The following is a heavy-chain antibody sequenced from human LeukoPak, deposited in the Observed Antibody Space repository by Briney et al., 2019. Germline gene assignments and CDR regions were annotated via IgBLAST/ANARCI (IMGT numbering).Heavy chain of an antibody. CDR1: GFTFSSYS. CDR2: ISSSSSYI. V-gene: IGHV3-21*01. Sequence: GGSLRLSCAASGFTFSSYSMNWVRQAPGKGLEWVSSISSSSSYIYYANPVKGRFTISRDNAKNSLYLQMNSLRAEDTAVYYCARKLGYGMDVWGQGTTVTVSS. J-gene: IGHJ6*02. CDR3: ARKLGYGMDV. D-gene: IGHD6-13*01.